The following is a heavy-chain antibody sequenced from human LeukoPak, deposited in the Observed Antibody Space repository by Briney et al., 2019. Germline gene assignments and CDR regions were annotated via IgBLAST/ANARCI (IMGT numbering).Heavy chain of an antibody. Sequence: SVKVSCKVSGGTFSSYAISWVRQAPGQGLEWMGGIIPIFGTANYAQKFQGRVTITADKSTSTAYMELSSLRSEDTAVYYCAREVGNCGGDCFNYYYYMDVWGKGTTVTVSS. V-gene: IGHV1-69*06. D-gene: IGHD2-21*02. CDR3: AREVGNCGGDCFNYYYYMDV. CDR2: IIPIFGTA. J-gene: IGHJ6*03. CDR1: GGTFSSYA.